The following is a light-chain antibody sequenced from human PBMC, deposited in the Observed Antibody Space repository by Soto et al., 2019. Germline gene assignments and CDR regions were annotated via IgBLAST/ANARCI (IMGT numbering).Light chain of an antibody. CDR1: SSDVGGYNY. CDR3: SSYAGSNNFVG. V-gene: IGLV2-8*01. J-gene: IGLJ2*01. Sequence: GQSVTISCTGTSSDVGGYNYVSWYQQHPGKAPKLMIYEVSKRPSGVPDRFSGSKSGNTASLTVSGLQAEDEADYYCSSYAGSNNFVGFGGGTQLTVL. CDR2: EVS.